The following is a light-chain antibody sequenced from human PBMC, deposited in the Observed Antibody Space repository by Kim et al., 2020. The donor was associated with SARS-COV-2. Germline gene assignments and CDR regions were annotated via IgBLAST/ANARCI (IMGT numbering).Light chain of an antibody. J-gene: IGKJ1*01. CDR3: QQYVSSPPWT. CDR2: GAS. Sequence: EIVLTQSPGTLSLSPGERATLSCRASQSVSSSYLAWYQQKPGQAPRLLIYGASSRATGIPDRFSGSGSGTDFTLTISRLEPEDFAVYYCQQYVSSPPWTFGHGTKGEIK. V-gene: IGKV3-20*01. CDR1: QSVSSSY.